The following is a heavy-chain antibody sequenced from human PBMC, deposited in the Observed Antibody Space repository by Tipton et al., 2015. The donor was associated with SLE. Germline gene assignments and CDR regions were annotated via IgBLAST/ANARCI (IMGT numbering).Heavy chain of an antibody. D-gene: IGHD6-13*01. V-gene: IGHV4-38-2*02. J-gene: IGHJ2*01. Sequence: TLSLTCAVSGYSISSGYYWGWIRQPPGKGLEWIGSIYHSGSTYYNPSLKSRVSMSIDTSRNEVFLRLSSVTAADTAVYYCARDISGYSSSWYFDLWGRGTLVTVSS. CDR3: ARDISGYSSSWYFDL. CDR2: IYHSGST. CDR1: GYSISSGYY.